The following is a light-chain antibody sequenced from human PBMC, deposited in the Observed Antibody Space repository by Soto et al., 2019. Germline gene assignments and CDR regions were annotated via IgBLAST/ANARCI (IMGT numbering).Light chain of an antibody. Sequence: DIQMTQSPSSRSASVGGRVTITCRASQSISSYLNWYQQKPGKAPKLLIYAASSLQSGVPSRFSGSGSGTDFTLTISSLQPEDFATYYCQQSYSTPPTFGQGTPLEIK. CDR2: AAS. CDR1: QSISSY. V-gene: IGKV1-39*01. J-gene: IGKJ5*01. CDR3: QQSYSTPPT.